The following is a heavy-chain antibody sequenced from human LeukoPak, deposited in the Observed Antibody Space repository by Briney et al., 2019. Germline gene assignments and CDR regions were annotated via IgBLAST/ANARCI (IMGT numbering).Heavy chain of an antibody. Sequence: PGGSLRLSCAASGFTFDDYGMSWVRQAPGKGLEWVCDINWNGAWTGYADSVKGRFTISRDNAKNSLYLQMNSLRAEDTALYYCPGYYYVGTRGFDYWGQGTLVTVS. V-gene: IGHV3-20*04. J-gene: IGHJ4*02. CDR3: PGYYYVGTRGFDY. D-gene: IGHD3-16*01. CDR2: INWNGAWT. CDR1: GFTFDDYG.